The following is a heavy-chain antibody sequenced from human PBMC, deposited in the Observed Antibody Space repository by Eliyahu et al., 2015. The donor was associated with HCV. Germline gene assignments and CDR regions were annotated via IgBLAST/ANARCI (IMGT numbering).Heavy chain of an antibody. D-gene: IGHD3-10*01. V-gene: IGHV4-61*02. CDR3: ARTDITMVRGVIIGGVDY. CDR2: XYTSGST. CDR1: GGSISSGSYY. Sequence: QVQLQESGPGLVKPSQTLSLTCTVSGGSISSGSYYWRWVRQPAGKGLEWIGRXYTSGSTNYNPSLKSRVTISVDTSKNQFSLKLSSVTAADTAVYYCARTDITMVRGVIIGGVDYWGQGTLVTVSS. J-gene: IGHJ4*02.